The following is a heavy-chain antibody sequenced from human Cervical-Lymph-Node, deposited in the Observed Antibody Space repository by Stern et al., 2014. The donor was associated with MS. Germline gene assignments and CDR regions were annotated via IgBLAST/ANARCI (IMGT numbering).Heavy chain of an antibody. J-gene: IGHJ4*02. CDR1: GVTFSSSD. Sequence: VQLVQSGAGVQKPGSSVTVSCRASGVTFSSSDISWVRQAPGQGLGWMGGIIHIIGTANYAQKYQGRVTITADESTSTAYMELSSLRSEDTAIYYCALGGFGHYFEYWGQGTLVTVSS. CDR3: ALGGFGHYFEY. CDR2: IIHIIGTA. V-gene: IGHV1-69*12. D-gene: IGHD3-10*01.